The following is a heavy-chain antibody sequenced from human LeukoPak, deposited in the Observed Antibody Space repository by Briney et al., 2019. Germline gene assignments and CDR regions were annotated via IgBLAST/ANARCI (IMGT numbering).Heavy chain of an antibody. V-gene: IGHV3-23*01. J-gene: IGHJ4*02. D-gene: IGHD6-6*01. CDR2: ISGSGGST. CDR1: GFTFSSYA. CDR3: ASTMYSSSPTFDY. Sequence: GGSLRLSCAASGFTFSSYAMSWVRQAPGKGLEWVSAISGSGGSTYYADSVKGRFTISRDSSINTLYPQMNSLRDEDTAVYYCASTMYSSSPTFDYWGQGTLVTVSS.